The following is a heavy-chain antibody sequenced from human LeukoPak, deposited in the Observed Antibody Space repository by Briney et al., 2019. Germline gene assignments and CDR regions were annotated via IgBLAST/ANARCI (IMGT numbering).Heavy chain of an antibody. J-gene: IGHJ4*02. CDR3: ARDRGSNPGIVDY. V-gene: IGHV3-7*05. CDR1: GFTLSSYW. Sequence: PGGSLRLSCAASGFTLSSYWMSWVRQAPGKGLEWVANIKQDGSEKYYVDSVKGRFTISRDNAKNSLYLQMNSLRAEDTAVYYCARDRGSNPGIVDYWGQGALVTVSS. D-gene: IGHD3-16*01. CDR2: IKQDGSEK.